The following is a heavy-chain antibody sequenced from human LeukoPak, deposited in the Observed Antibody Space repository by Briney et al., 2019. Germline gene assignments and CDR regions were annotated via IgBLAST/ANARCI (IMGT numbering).Heavy chain of an antibody. CDR2: IDYSGST. CDR1: GGSISIYY. V-gene: IGHV4-59*01. D-gene: IGHD5-24*01. J-gene: IGHJ4*02. CDR3: VRDRRDGRFDY. Sequence: SETLCLTCTVSGGSISIYYWSGIRQPPGKGLEWNGYIDYSGSTNYNPSLKSRVTFSVDTSKNQFSLKLSSVTAADAAVYYCVRDRRDGRFDYRGQGTLVTVSS.